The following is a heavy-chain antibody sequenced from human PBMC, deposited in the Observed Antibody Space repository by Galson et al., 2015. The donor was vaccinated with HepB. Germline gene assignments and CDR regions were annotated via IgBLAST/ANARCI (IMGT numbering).Heavy chain of an antibody. D-gene: IGHD1-1*01. V-gene: IGHV6-1*01. Sequence: CAISGDSVSRNSAAWNWIRQSPSRGLEWLGRTYYASKWYNDYAVSVKSRITINSDTSKNEFSLHLNSVTPEDTAVYYCARSRKWLERFDYWGQGTLVTVSS. CDR1: GDSVSRNSAA. CDR2: TYYASKWYN. CDR3: ARSRKWLERFDY. J-gene: IGHJ4*02.